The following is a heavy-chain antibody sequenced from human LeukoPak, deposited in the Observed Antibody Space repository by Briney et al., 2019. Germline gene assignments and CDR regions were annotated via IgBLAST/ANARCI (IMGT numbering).Heavy chain of an antibody. CDR2: ISSSSSYI. CDR1: GFTFSSYS. V-gene: IGHV3-21*01. D-gene: IGHD2-2*01. Sequence: GGSLRLSCAASGFTFSSYSMNWVRQAPGKGLEWVSSISSSSSYIYYADSVKGRFTISRDNAKNSLYLQMSSLRAEDTAVYYCARDRGGKYCSSTSCPVDYWGQGTLVTVSS. J-gene: IGHJ4*02. CDR3: ARDRGGKYCSSTSCPVDY.